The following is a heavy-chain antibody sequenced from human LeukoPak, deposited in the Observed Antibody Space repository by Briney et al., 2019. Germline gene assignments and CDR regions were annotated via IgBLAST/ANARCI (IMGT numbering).Heavy chain of an antibody. D-gene: IGHD5-18*01. Sequence: ASVTVSCTASGYTFTVYYMHWVRQAPGQGLEWMGWINPNSGGTNYAQKFQGRVTMTRDTSISTAYMELSRLRSDDTAVYYCARGDTAMAPFDYWGQGTLVTVSS. CDR2: INPNSGGT. J-gene: IGHJ4*02. CDR3: ARGDTAMAPFDY. CDR1: GYTFTVYY. V-gene: IGHV1-2*02.